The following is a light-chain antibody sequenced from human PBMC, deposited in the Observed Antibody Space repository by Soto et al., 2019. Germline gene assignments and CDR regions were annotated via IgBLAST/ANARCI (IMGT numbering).Light chain of an antibody. CDR3: MQGSHWPWT. CDR1: QSLVYSDGNMY. CDR2: KVS. V-gene: IGKV2-30*01. Sequence: DAVLTQSPLSLSVAPGQPASMSCRSTQSLVYSDGNMYLNWFHQRPGQSPRRLIYKVSNRESGVPEGFIGSGSGTDFTLEISRVEAEDVGVYYCMQGSHWPWTLGQGTKVEIK. J-gene: IGKJ1*01.